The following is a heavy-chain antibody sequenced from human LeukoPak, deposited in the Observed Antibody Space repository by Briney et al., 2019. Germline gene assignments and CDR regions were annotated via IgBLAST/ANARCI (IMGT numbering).Heavy chain of an antibody. D-gene: IGHD5-24*01. Sequence: GGSLRLSCAASGFTFSSYSMNWVRQAPGKGLEWVSSISCSSSYIFHADSVKGRFTISRDNAKNSLYLQMNSLRAEDTAVYYCARDSGGYNPNYRGQRTLVTVSS. J-gene: IGHJ4*02. CDR2: ISCSSSYI. CDR1: GFTFSSYS. CDR3: ARDSGGYNPNY. V-gene: IGHV3-21*01.